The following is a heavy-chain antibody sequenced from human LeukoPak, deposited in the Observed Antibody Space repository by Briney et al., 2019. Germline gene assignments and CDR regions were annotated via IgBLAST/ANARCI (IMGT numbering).Heavy chain of an antibody. Sequence: SVKVSCKASGGTFSSYAISWVRQPPGQGLEWMGRIIPTLEIANYSHKFQDRVTITADKSTSTAYVELSGLTPGDSAGYDYARVISGSWLWFWGQGTLVTVSS. D-gene: IGHD1-26*01. V-gene: IGHV1-69*04. CDR2: IIPTLEIA. CDR3: ARVISGSWLWF. J-gene: IGHJ4*02. CDR1: GGTFSSYA.